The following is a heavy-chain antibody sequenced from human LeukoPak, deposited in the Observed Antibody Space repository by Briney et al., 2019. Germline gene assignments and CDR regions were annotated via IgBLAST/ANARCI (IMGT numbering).Heavy chain of an antibody. J-gene: IGHJ5*02. Sequence: SETLSLTCTVSGGSISSSSYYWGWIRQPPGKGLEWIGSIYYSGSTYYNPSLKSRVTISVDTSKNQFSLRLTSVTAADTAVYYCARDHWGLERFAPWGQGTLVTVSS. V-gene: IGHV4-39*07. CDR1: GGSISSSSYY. CDR3: ARDHWGLERFAP. CDR2: IYYSGST. D-gene: IGHD7-27*01.